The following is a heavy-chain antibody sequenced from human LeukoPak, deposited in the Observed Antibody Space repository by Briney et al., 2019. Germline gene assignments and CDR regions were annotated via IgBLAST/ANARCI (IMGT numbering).Heavy chain of an antibody. CDR3: ARFGYSYGYVY. V-gene: IGHV3-23*01. CDR1: GFTFSSYA. D-gene: IGHD5-18*01. CDR2: ISCSGGST. Sequence: GGCLRLSCVASGFTFSSYAMSWIRQAPRKGVEWVSVISCSGGSTYYADSVKGRFKISRDNSKNTLSLQMNSLRAEDTAVYYCARFGYSYGYVYWGQGTLVTVSS. J-gene: IGHJ4*02.